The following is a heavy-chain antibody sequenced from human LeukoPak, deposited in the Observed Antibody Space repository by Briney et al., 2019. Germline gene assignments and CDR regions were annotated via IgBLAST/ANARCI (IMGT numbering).Heavy chain of an antibody. CDR2: INAGNGNT. D-gene: IGHD3-3*01. J-gene: IGHJ6*03. Sequence: GASVKVSCKASGYTFTSYAMHWVRQAPGQRLEWMGWINAGNGNTKYSQEFQGRVTMTTYTSTSTAYMELRSLRSDDTAVYYCARGNYDFWSGYLPDYYYYYYMDVWGKGTTVTVSS. CDR1: GYTFTSYA. V-gene: IGHV1-3*01. CDR3: ARGNYDFWSGYLPDYYYYYYMDV.